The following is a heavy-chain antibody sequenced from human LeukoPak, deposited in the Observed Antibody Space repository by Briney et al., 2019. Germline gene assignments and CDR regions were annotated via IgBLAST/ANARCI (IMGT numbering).Heavy chain of an antibody. J-gene: IGHJ3*02. V-gene: IGHV1-2*06. Sequence: ASVKVSCKASGYTFTDYYMHWVRQAPGQGLEWMGRINPNSGGTNYAQKFQGRATMTRDTSISTAYMELSRLRSDDTAVYYCAREERSYYPPGNAFDIWGQGTMVTVSS. CDR2: INPNSGGT. D-gene: IGHD1-26*01. CDR1: GYTFTDYY. CDR3: AREERSYYPPGNAFDI.